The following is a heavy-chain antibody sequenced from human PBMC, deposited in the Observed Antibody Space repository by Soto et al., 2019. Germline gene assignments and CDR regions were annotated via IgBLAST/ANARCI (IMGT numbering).Heavy chain of an antibody. J-gene: IGHJ6*02. CDR1: GYTFTSYG. D-gene: IGHD5-12*01. CDR2: ISAYNGNT. Sequence: ASVKVSCKASGYTFTSYGISWVRQAPGQGHEWMGWISAYNGNTNYAQKLQGRVTMTTDTSTSTAYMELRSLRSDDTAVYYCARVYSGYDLYYYGMDVWGQGTTVTVSS. CDR3: ARVYSGYDLYYYGMDV. V-gene: IGHV1-18*04.